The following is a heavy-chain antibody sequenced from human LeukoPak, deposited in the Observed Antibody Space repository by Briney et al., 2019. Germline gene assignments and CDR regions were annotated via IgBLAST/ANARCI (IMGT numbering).Heavy chain of an antibody. J-gene: IGHJ1*01. V-gene: IGHV4-59*01. CDR1: GGSISSYY. Sequence: PSETLSLTCTVSGGSISSYYWSWIRQPPGKGLEWIGYIYYSGSTNYNPSLKSRVTISVDTSKNQFSLRLSSVTAADTAVYYCARGGRSALQHWGQGTLVTVSS. D-gene: IGHD1-26*01. CDR3: ARGGRSALQH. CDR2: IYYSGST.